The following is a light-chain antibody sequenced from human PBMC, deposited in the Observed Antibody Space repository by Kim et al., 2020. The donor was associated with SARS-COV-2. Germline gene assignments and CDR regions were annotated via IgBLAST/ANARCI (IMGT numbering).Light chain of an antibody. CDR1: QSISTY. CDR3: QQGHTATLLT. J-gene: IGKJ4*01. Sequence: DIQMTQSPSSLSASVGDRVTIACRASQSISTYLNWYQQKPGKAPKLLIYAASSLQSGVPSRFSGSGSGTDFTLTISSLQPEDFATYYCQQGHTATLLTFGGGTKVDIK. V-gene: IGKV1-39*01. CDR2: AAS.